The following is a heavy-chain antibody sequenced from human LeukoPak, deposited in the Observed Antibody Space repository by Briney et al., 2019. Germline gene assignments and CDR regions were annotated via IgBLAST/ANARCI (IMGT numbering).Heavy chain of an antibody. D-gene: IGHD1-7*01. CDR2: IKQDGSEK. Sequence: GGSLRLSCAASGFTFSSYWMSWVRQAPGKGLEWVSNIKQDGSEKYYVDSVKGRFTISRDNAKNSLYLQMNSLRAEDTAVYYCDVSTWNYVALFDYWGQGTLVTVSS. V-gene: IGHV3-7*01. J-gene: IGHJ4*02. CDR1: GFTFSSYW. CDR3: DVSTWNYVALFDY.